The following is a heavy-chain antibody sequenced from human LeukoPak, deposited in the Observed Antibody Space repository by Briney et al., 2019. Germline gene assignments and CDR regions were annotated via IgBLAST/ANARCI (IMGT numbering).Heavy chain of an antibody. D-gene: IGHD3-22*01. CDR1: GFTFSTFA. CDR3: ARDPYYYDSSGRGYFDY. V-gene: IGHV3-23*01. J-gene: IGHJ4*02. Sequence: PGGSLRLSCAASGFTFSTFAMIWVRQPPGKGLEWVSSIFPSGGEIHYADSVRGRFTISRDNSKSTLSLQMNSLRAEDTAVYYCARDPYYYDSSGRGYFDYWGQGTLVTVSS. CDR2: IFPSGGEI.